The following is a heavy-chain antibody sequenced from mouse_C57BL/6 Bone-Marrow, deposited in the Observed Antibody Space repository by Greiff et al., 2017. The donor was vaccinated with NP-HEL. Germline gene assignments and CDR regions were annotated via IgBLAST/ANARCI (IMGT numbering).Heavy chain of an antibody. CDR3: ARSGYYGSSPDYAMDY. CDR2: INPGSGGT. V-gene: IGHV1-54*01. J-gene: IGHJ4*01. Sequence: QVQLQQSGAELVRPGTSVKVSCKASGYAFTNYLIEWVKQRPGQGLEWIGVINPGSGGTNYNGKFKGKATLTADKSSSTAYMQLSSLTSEDSAVYFCARSGYYGSSPDYAMDYWGQGTSVTVSS. CDR1: GYAFTNYL. D-gene: IGHD1-1*01.